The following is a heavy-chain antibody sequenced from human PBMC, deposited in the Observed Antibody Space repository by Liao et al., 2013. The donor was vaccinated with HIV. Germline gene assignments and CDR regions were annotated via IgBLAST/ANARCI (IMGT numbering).Heavy chain of an antibody. CDR3: ARATNWESTGYNWFDP. CDR1: GGSISRGSFY. Sequence: QVQLQESGPGLVRPSQTLSLTCSVSGGSISRGSFYWSWIRQPAGKGLEWIGRIYTSGSTNYNPSLKSRVTISVDTSKNQFSLKLNSVTAADTAVYYCARATNWESTGYNWFDPGAREPWSPSPQ. CDR2: IYTSGST. D-gene: IGHD7-27*01. V-gene: IGHV4-61*02. J-gene: IGHJ5*02.